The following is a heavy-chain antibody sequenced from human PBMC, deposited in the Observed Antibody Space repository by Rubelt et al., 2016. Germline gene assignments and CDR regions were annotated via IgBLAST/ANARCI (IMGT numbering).Heavy chain of an antibody. CDR3: ASLASSFGY. V-gene: IGHV3-21*01. Sequence: EVQLVESGGGLVQPGGSLRLSCVASGFTFSGHWMSWVRRAPGKGLEWVSSISSSGSNIYYADSVKGRFTISRDNAKNSLFLQMKSLRAEETAVYYCASLASSFGYWGQGTLVTVSS. CDR1: GFTFSGHW. J-gene: IGHJ4*02. CDR2: ISSSGSNI. D-gene: IGHD6-13*01.